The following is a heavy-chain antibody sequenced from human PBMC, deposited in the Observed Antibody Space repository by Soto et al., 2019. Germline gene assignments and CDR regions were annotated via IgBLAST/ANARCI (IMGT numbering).Heavy chain of an antibody. Sequence: SETLSLTCTVSGGSISSYYWSWIRQPPGKGLEWIGYIYYSGSTNYNPSLKSRVTISVDTSKNQFSLKLSSVTAADTAVYYCARVRMSAGVGFAFDIWGQGTMVTVSS. CDR1: GGSISSYY. V-gene: IGHV4-59*01. J-gene: IGHJ3*02. D-gene: IGHD6-13*01. CDR3: ARVRMSAGVGFAFDI. CDR2: IYYSGST.